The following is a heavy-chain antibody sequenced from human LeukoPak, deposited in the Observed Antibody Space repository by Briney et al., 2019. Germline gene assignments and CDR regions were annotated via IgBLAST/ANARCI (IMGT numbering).Heavy chain of an antibody. V-gene: IGHV3-23*01. CDR1: GFTFSNYA. J-gene: IGHJ4*02. CDR2: ISGCGGST. D-gene: IGHD3-10*01. Sequence: GGSLRLSCAASGFTFSNYAMSWVRQAPGKGLEWVSAISGCGGSTYYADSVKGRVTISRDNSKNTLYLQLNSLRAGDTAVYYCAKDRGISRPFQYWGQGTLVTVSS. CDR3: AKDRGISRPFQY.